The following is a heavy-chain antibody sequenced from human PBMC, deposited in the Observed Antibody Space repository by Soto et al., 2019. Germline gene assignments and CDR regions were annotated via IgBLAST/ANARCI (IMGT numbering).Heavy chain of an antibody. J-gene: IGHJ4*02. D-gene: IGHD3-10*01. CDR1: GFTVSSNY. Sequence: LGGSLRLSCAASGFTVSSNYMSWVRQAPGKGLEWVSVIYSGGSTYYADSVKGRFTISRDNSKNTLYLQMNSLRAEDTAVYYCARDKSGIGHIDYWGQGTLVTVSS. CDR3: ARDKSGIGHIDY. V-gene: IGHV3-66*01. CDR2: IYSGGST.